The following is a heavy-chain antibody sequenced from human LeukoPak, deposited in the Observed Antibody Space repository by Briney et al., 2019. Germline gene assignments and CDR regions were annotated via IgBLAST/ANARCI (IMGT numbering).Heavy chain of an antibody. J-gene: IGHJ4*02. CDR1: GGSISSGDYY. CDR2: IYYSGST. Sequence: PSETLSLTCTVSGGSISSGDYYWSWIRQPPGKGLEWIEYIYYSGSTYYNPSLKSRVTISVDTSKNQFSLKLSSVTAADTAVYYCARDVADGPGYYGEFNYGGQGPLVTVSS. V-gene: IGHV4-30-4*01. CDR3: ARDVADGPGYYGEFNY. D-gene: IGHD3-10*01.